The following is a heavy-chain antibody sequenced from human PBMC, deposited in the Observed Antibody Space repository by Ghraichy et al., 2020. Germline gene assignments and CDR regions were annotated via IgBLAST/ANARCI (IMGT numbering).Heavy chain of an antibody. Sequence: GGSLRLSCAASGFTFSSYGMHWVRQAPGKGLEWVAFIRYDGSNKYYADSVKGRFTISRDNSKNTLYLQMNSLRAEDTAVYYCAKAGSYDSSGHIFDYWGQGTLVTVSS. CDR1: GFTFSSYG. CDR3: AKAGSYDSSGHIFDY. V-gene: IGHV3-30*02. D-gene: IGHD3-22*01. J-gene: IGHJ4*02. CDR2: IRYDGSNK.